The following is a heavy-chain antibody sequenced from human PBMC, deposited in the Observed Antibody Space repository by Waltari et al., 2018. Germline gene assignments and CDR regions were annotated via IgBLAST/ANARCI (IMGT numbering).Heavy chain of an antibody. V-gene: IGHV3-7*01. CDR1: GFTFSSYW. J-gene: IGHJ4*02. CDR2: IKQDGSEK. D-gene: IGHD1-26*01. Sequence: EVQLVESGGDLVQPGGALRLSCAASGFTFSSYWMSWVRQAPGKGLEWVANIKQDGSEKLYVDSVKGRFTISRGNAKNSLYLQMNSLRGEDTAVYYCARVSWDTITRKGMDYWGLGTLVTVSS. CDR3: ARVSWDTITRKGMDY.